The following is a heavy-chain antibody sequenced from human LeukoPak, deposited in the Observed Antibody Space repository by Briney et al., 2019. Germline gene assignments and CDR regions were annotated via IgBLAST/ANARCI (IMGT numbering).Heavy chain of an antibody. V-gene: IGHV3-23*01. Sequence: GGSLRLSCAASGFTFSSYAMSWVRQAPGKGLKWVSAISGSGGSTYYADSVKGRFTISRDNSKNTLYLQMNSLRAEDTAVYYCATYPMGVFDYWGQGTLVTVSS. J-gene: IGHJ4*02. D-gene: IGHD3-10*01. CDR3: ATYPMGVFDY. CDR2: ISGSGGST. CDR1: GFTFSSYA.